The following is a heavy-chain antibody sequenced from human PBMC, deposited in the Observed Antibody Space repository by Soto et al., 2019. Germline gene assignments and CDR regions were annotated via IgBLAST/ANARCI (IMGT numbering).Heavy chain of an antibody. V-gene: IGHV1-18*01. CDR3: AREHNYFDY. CDR1: GYTFISSG. J-gene: IGHJ4*02. Sequence: VQRLQSEAEVTKPGASVKVSCKASGYTFISSGISWVRQAPGKGLEWMGWFSAYNGNTKYAQKIQGRVTMTTDTTTSTAYIELRRLLSDDTAVDYCAREHNYFDYWGQGTLGTVSS. CDR2: FSAYNGNT. D-gene: IGHD2-21*01.